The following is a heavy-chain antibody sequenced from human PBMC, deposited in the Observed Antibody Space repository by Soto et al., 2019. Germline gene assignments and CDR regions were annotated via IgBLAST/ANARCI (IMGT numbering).Heavy chain of an antibody. J-gene: IGHJ4*02. Sequence: GGSLRLSCAASGFTFSSYWMHWVRQAPGKGLVWVSRINSDGSSTSYADSVKGRFTISRDNAKNTLYLQMNSLRAEDTAVYYCARDGGCSSTSCYPGDADYWGQGTLVTVSS. CDR3: ARDGGCSSTSCYPGDADY. D-gene: IGHD2-2*01. V-gene: IGHV3-74*01. CDR1: GFTFSSYW. CDR2: INSDGSST.